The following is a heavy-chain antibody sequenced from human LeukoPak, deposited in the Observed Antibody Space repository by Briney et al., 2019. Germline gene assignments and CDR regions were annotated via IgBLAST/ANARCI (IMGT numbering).Heavy chain of an antibody. V-gene: IGHV4-59*01. Sequence: SETLSLTCTVSGGSISSYYWSWIRQPPGKGLEWIGYIYSSGSTNYNPSLKSRVTISVDTSKNQFSLKLSSVTAADTAVYYCARLAGLWSGSHDYWGQGTLVTVSS. D-gene: IGHD3-3*01. CDR3: ARLAGLWSGSHDY. CDR1: GGSISSYY. CDR2: IYSSGST. J-gene: IGHJ4*02.